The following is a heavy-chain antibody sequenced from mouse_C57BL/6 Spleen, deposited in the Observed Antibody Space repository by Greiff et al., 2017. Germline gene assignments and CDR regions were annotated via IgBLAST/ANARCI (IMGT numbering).Heavy chain of an antibody. J-gene: IGHJ3*01. CDR1: GFTFSSYA. Sequence: DVMLVESGGGLVKPGGSLKLSCAASGFTFSSYAMSWVRQTPEKRLEWVATISDGGSYTYYPDNVKGRFTISRDNAKNNLYLQMSHLKSEDTAMYYCARAYDYEGWFAYWGQGTLVTVSA. D-gene: IGHD2-4*01. CDR2: ISDGGSYT. V-gene: IGHV5-4*03. CDR3: ARAYDYEGWFAY.